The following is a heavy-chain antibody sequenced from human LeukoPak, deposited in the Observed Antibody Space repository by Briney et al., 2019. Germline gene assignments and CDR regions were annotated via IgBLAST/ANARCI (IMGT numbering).Heavy chain of an antibody. CDR1: GGSISSYY. J-gene: IGHJ4*02. V-gene: IGHV4-59*01. Sequence: SETLSLTCTVSGGSISSYYWSWIRQPPGKGLEWIGYIYYSGSTNYNPSLKSRVTISVDTSKNQFSLKLSSVTAADTAVYYCARWGSIAVARFDCWGQGTLVTVSS. D-gene: IGHD6-6*01. CDR2: IYYSGST. CDR3: ARWGSIAVARFDC.